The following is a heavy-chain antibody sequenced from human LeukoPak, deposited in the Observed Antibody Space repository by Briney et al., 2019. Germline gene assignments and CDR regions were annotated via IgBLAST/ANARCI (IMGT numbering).Heavy chain of an antibody. V-gene: IGHV7-4-1*02. CDR3: ARVAVRYYDFWSGYYPDY. CDR1: GYTFTSYA. CDR2: INTNTGSP. J-gene: IGHJ4*02. Sequence: ASVKVSCKASGYTFTSYAMNWVRQAPGQGLEWMGWINTNTGSPTYAQGFTGRFVFSLDTSVSTAYLQISSLKAEDTAVYYCARVAVRYYDFWSGYYPDYWGQGTLVTVSS. D-gene: IGHD3-3*01.